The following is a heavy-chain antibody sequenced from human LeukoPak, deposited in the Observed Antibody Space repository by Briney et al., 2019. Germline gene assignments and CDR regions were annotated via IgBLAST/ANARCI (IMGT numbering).Heavy chain of an antibody. V-gene: IGHV3-53*01. CDR3: ARTQAPYCSGGSCYSDDAFDI. CDR2: IYSGGST. J-gene: IGHJ3*02. D-gene: IGHD2-15*01. CDR1: GFTVSSNY. Sequence: GGSLRLSCAASGFTVSSNYMSWVRQAPGKGLEWVAVIYSGGSTYYADSVKGRFTISRDNSKNTLYLQMNSLRAEDTAVYYCARTQAPYCSGGSCYSDDAFDIWGQGTMVTVSS.